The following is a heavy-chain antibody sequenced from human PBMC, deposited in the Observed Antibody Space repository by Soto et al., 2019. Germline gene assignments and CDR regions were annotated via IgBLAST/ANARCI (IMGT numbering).Heavy chain of an antibody. J-gene: IGHJ6*03. CDR1: GGSISSGGYY. CDR3: AREAGQPGANYMDV. V-gene: IGHV4-31*03. CDR2: IYYSGST. Sequence: SETLSLTCTVSGGSISSGGYYWSWIRQHPGKGLEWIGYIYYSGSTYYNPSLKSRVTISVDTSKNQFSLKLSSVTAADTAVYYCAREAGQPGANYMDVWGKGTTVTVSS. D-gene: IGHD6-19*01.